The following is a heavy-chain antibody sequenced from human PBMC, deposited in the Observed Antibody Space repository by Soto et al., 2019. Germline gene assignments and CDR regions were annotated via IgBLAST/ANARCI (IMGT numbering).Heavy chain of an antibody. Sequence: QVQLQESGPGLVKPSGTLSLTCAVSGDSINSSNWWSWVRQPPGKGLEWIGEIYHSGSTNYNPSLQNRATISVDKCKHQFSLKLSSVTAAGTALYYCARVLGNDAFDIWGQGTMVTVSS. J-gene: IGHJ3*02. CDR3: ARVLGNDAFDI. CDR1: GDSINSSNW. V-gene: IGHV4-4*02. CDR2: IYHSGST. D-gene: IGHD7-27*01.